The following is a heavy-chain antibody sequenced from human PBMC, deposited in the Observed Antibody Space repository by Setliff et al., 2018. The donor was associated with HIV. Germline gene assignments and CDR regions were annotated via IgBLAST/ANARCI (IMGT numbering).Heavy chain of an antibody. CDR1: GFTFSSHW. CDR3: AKVESYYDSSGPDY. J-gene: IGHJ4*02. CDR2: IKQDGSEK. D-gene: IGHD3-22*01. Sequence: PGGSLRLSCAASGFTFSSHWMSWIRQAPGKGLEWVASIKQDGSEKYFVDSVKGRFTISRDNSKNTLYLQMNSLRAEDTAVYYCAKVESYYDSSGPDYWGQGTLVTVSS. V-gene: IGHV3-7*01.